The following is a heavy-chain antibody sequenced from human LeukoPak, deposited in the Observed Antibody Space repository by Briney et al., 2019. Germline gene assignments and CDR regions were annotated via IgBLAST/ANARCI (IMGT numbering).Heavy chain of an antibody. CDR3: TRDLAMGALDS. J-gene: IGHJ5*01. CDR1: GFTFNNYG. Sequence: TGGSLRLSCVGPGFTFNNYGINWVRQAPGKGLEWVTGIAYDGSKKFYADSVKGRFAISRDDSKNTVYVEMSGLRAEDTALYHCTRDLAMGALDSWGQGSPVTVSS. V-gene: IGHV3-33*01. CDR2: IAYDGSKK. D-gene: IGHD3-16*01.